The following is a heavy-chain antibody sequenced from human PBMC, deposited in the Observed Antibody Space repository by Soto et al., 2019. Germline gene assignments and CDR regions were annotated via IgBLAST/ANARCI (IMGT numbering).Heavy chain of an antibody. V-gene: IGHV1-3*01. CDR3: ARSPRRCSSTSCFGLAYYYYGMDV. J-gene: IGHJ6*02. CDR1: GYTFTSYA. D-gene: IGHD2-2*01. Sequence: ASVKVSCKASGYTFTSYAMHWVRQAPGQRLEWMGWINAGNGNTKYSQKFQGRVTITRDTSASTAYMELSSLRSEDTAVYYCARSPRRCSSTSCFGLAYYYYGMDVWGQGTTVTVS. CDR2: INAGNGNT.